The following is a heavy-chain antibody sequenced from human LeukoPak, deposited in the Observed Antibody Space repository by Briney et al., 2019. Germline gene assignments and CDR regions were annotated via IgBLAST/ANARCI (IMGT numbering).Heavy chain of an antibody. CDR3: AKDLRVVGATTLDY. CDR1: GFTFSSYG. V-gene: IGHV3-30*18. CDR2: ISYDGSNK. J-gene: IGHJ4*02. D-gene: IGHD1-26*01. Sequence: GRSLRLSCAASGFTFSSYGMHWVRQAPGKGLEWVAVISYDGSNKYYADSVKGRSTISRDNSKNTLYLQMNSLRAEDTAVYYCAKDLRVVGATTLDYWGQGTLVTVSS.